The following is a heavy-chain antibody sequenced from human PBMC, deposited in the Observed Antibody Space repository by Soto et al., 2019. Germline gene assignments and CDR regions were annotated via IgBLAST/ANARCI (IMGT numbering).Heavy chain of an antibody. V-gene: IGHV1-2*04. D-gene: IGHD2-2*01. CDR2: INPNNGGT. CDR1: GYSFTGNS. J-gene: IGHJ4*01. Sequence: ASVKVSCKASGYSFTGNSMHWVRQAPGQGLEWMGWINPNNGGTNYAQKFQGWVTMTRDTSVSTAYMDLNSLRAEDTAVYYCARGSVVPAAMDGLIDYWGHGTLVTVSS. CDR3: ARGSVVPAAMDGLIDY.